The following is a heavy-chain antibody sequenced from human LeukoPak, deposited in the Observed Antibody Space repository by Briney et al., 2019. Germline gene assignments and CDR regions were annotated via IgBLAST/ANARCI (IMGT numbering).Heavy chain of an antibody. D-gene: IGHD1-26*01. CDR1: GGSISSYY. CDR3: ARQGGSYESDY. J-gene: IGHJ4*02. Sequence: SETLSLTCAVSGGSISSYYWSWIRQPPGKGLEWIGYIYYSGSTNYNPSLKSRVTISVDTSKNQFSLKLSSVTAADTAVYYCARQGGSYESDYWGQGTLVTVSS. CDR2: IYYSGST. V-gene: IGHV4-59*08.